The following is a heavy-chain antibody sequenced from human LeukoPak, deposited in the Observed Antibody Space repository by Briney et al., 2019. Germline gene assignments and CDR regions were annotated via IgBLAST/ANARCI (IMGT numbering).Heavy chain of an antibody. D-gene: IGHD6-6*01. CDR1: GYTFTNYG. CDR2: ISAYNGNT. J-gene: IGHJ4*02. Sequence: GASVKVSCKAFGYTFTNYGISWVRQAPGQGLEWMGWISAYNGNTDYAQKFQGRVNMTIDTSTSTAYMELRSLISDDTAVYYCARDRSTSSLWGQGTLVTVSS. CDR3: ARDRSTSSL. V-gene: IGHV1-18*01.